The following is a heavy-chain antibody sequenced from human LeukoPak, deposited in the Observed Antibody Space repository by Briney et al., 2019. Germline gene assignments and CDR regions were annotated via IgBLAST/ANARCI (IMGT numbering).Heavy chain of an antibody. J-gene: IGHJ4*02. V-gene: IGHV5-51*01. CDR2: IYPGDSDT. CDR3: AREGRSSSPMDY. D-gene: IGHD6-6*01. Sequence: PGESLKISCKGSGYSFNSYWIGWVRQMPGKGLEWMGIIYPGDSDTRYSPSFQGQVTISADKSLSTAYPQWGSLKASDTAMYYCAREGRSSSPMDYWGQGTLVTVSS. CDR1: GYSFNSYW.